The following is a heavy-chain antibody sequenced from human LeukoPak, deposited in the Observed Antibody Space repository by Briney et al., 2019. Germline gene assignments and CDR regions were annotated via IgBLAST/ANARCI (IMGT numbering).Heavy chain of an antibody. CDR2: ISSSSSYI. V-gene: IGHV3-21*01. CDR3: ARAPDTAMAYYYYGMDV. CDR1: GFTFSSYS. Sequence: GGSLRLSCAASGFTFSSYSMNWVRQAPGKGLEWVSSISSSSSYIYYADSVKGRFTISRDNAKNSLYLQMNSLRAEDTAVYYCARAPDTAMAYYYYGMDVWGQGTTVTVSS. D-gene: IGHD5-18*01. J-gene: IGHJ6*02.